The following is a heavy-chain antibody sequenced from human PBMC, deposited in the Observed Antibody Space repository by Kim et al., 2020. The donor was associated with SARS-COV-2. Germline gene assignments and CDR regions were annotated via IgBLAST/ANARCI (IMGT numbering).Heavy chain of an antibody. V-gene: IGHV4-59*01. J-gene: IGHJ4*02. CDR2: IYYSGST. CDR3: ARFRRASPLGYCSSTSCYGYFDY. D-gene: IGHD2-2*01. Sequence: SETLSLTCTVSGGSISSYYWSWIRQPPGKGLEWIGYIYYSGSTNYNPSLKSRVTISVDTSKNQFSLKLSSVTAADTAVYYCARFRRASPLGYCSSTSCYGYFDYWGQGTLVTVSS. CDR1: GGSISSYY.